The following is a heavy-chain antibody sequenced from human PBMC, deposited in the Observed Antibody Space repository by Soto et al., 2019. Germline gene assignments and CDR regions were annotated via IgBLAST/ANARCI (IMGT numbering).Heavy chain of an antibody. CDR3: ARATVPGTNFDY. D-gene: IGHD6-19*01. J-gene: IGHJ4*02. CDR1: GGSISSGGYY. CDR2: IYYSGFT. V-gene: IGHV4-31*03. Sequence: QVQLQESGPGLVKPSQTLSLTCTVSGGSISSGGYYWNWIRQHPGKGLEWIGYIYYSGFTYYNPSLNSRVTISVETSKHQFSLKLTSVTAADTAVYYCARATVPGTNFDYWGQGTLVTVSS.